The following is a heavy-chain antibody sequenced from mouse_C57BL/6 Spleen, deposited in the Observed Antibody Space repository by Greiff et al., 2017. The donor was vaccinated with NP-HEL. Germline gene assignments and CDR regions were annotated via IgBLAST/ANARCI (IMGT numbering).Heavy chain of an antibody. CDR1: GYTFTSYW. V-gene: IGHV1-52*01. J-gene: IGHJ2*01. CDR3: SRQRDGSSFDY. Sequence: QVQLQQPGAELVRPGSSVKLSCKASGYTFTSYWMHWVKQRPIQGLEWIGNIDPSDSATHYNQKFKDKATLTVDNSSSTAYLQLSSLSSEDSAVYYCSRQRDGSSFDYWGQGTTLTVSS. CDR2: IDPSDSAT. D-gene: IGHD2-3*01.